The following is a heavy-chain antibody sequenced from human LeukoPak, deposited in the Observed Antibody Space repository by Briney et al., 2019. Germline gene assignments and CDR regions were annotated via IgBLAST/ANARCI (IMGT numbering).Heavy chain of an antibody. CDR1: GYTFTSYG. J-gene: IGHJ4*02. CDR3: ARDQEAFDY. Sequence: GASVKVSSKASGYTFTSYGISWVRQAPGQGLEWMGWISAYNGNTNYAQKLQGRVTVTRDTSTSTVHMELSGLRSEDTAVYYCARDQEAFDYWGQGTLVTVSS. V-gene: IGHV1-18*01. CDR2: ISAYNGNT.